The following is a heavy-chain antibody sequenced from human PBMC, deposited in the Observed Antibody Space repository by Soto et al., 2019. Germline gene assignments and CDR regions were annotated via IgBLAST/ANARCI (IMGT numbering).Heavy chain of an antibody. Sequence: VNRSRKAVGYSFTGDVSSCRRQAPGQGLEWMGWISAYNGNTNYAQKLQGRVTMTTDTSTSTAYMELRSLRSDDTAVYYCARDVEGYNPYYWGQGTLGTVSS. CDR1: GYSFTGDV. D-gene: IGHD1-1*01. V-gene: IGHV1-18*01. J-gene: IGHJ4*02. CDR3: ARDVEGYNPYY. CDR2: ISAYNGNT.